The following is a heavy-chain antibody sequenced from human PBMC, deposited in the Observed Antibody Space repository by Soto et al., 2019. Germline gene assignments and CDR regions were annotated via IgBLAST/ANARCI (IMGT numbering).Heavy chain of an antibody. V-gene: IGHV3-30-3*01. D-gene: IGHD5-12*01. CDR2: ISYDGSNK. J-gene: IGHJ5*02. CDR3: ARDETVATMPSLWYHWFDP. CDR1: GFTFSSYA. Sequence: QVQLVESGGGVVQPGRSLRLSCAASGFTFSSYAMHWVRQAPGKGLEWVAVISYDGSNKYYADSVKGRFTISRDNSKNTLYLQLSSLRAEDTAVYYCARDETVATMPSLWYHWFDPWGQGTLVTVSS.